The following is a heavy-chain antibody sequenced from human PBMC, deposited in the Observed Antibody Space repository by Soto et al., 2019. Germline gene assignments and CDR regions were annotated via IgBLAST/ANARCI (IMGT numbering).Heavy chain of an antibody. CDR2: ISGSGGST. Sequence: EVQLLESGGGLVQPGGSLRLSCAASGFTFSTYAMSWVRQAPGKGLEWVSGISGSGGSTYYADSVKGRFTISRDNSNNTLYLQMSILSAEDTAVYYCAKDRKSGSGWYWDYWGQGTLVTVSS. J-gene: IGHJ4*02. CDR1: GFTFSTYA. V-gene: IGHV3-23*01. D-gene: IGHD6-19*01. CDR3: AKDRKSGSGWYWDY.